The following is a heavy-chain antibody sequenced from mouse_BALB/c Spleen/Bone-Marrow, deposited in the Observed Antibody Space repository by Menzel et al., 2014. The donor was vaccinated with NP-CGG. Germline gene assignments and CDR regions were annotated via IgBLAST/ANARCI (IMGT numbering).Heavy chain of an antibody. V-gene: IGHV5-17*02. D-gene: IGHD2-4*01. J-gene: IGHJ4*01. Sequence: EVKLVESGGGLVQPGGSRKLSCAASGFTFSSFGMHWVRQAPEKGLEWVAYISSGSSTIYYADTLKGRFTISRDNPKNTLFLQMTSLRSEDTAMYYCARARSTMITTGTLDYWGQGTSVTVSS. CDR1: GFTFSSFG. CDR2: ISSGSSTI. CDR3: ARARSTMITTGTLDY.